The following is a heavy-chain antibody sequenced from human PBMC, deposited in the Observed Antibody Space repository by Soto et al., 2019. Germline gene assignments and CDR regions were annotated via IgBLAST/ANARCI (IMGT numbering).Heavy chain of an antibody. CDR2: IYNSGTT. CDR1: GGSFSNYY. D-gene: IGHD4-17*01. J-gene: IGHJ4*02. Sequence: QMQLQESGPGLVKPAETLSLTCSVSGGSFSNYYLPWIRQAPGQGLEWIGSIYNSGTTNYNTSLKSRVIISIESSKSQFSLRLNSVTVADSAVYFCASGAPSRYWGQGIVVAVSS. V-gene: IGHV4-59*08. CDR3: ASGAPSRY.